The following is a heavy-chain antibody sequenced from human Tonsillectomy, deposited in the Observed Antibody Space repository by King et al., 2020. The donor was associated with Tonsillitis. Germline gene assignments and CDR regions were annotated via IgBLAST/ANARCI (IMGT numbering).Heavy chain of an antibody. CDR3: ASGARLAPLGY. D-gene: IGHD6-19*01. CDR2: INRAVSST. CDR1: GFTFSSYW. Sequence: VQLVESGGGLVQPGGSLRLSCAASGFTFSSYWMHLVRQAPGKGLVWVSRINRAVSSTNYADSLKGRFTTSRDNAKNTPYLQLNRRRSEDTAVYYCASGARLAPLGYWGQGTLVTVSS. V-gene: IGHV3-74*01. J-gene: IGHJ4*02.